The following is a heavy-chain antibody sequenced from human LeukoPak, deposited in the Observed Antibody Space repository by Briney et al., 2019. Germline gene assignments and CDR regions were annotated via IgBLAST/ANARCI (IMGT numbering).Heavy chain of an antibody. D-gene: IGHD6-13*01. Sequence: SETLSLTCTVSNYSISSGYYWGWIRQPPGKGLEWIASVYRSGSTYYKSSLKSRVTISVDTSKNQFSLKLSSVTAADTAVYYCARKAITAAGDDAFDIWGQGTMVTVSS. CDR1: NYSISSGYY. J-gene: IGHJ3*02. V-gene: IGHV4-38-2*02. CDR3: ARKAITAAGDDAFDI. CDR2: VYRSGST.